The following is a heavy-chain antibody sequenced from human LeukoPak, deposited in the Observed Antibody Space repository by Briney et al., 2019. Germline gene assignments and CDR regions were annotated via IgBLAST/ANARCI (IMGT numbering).Heavy chain of an antibody. D-gene: IGHD3-22*01. V-gene: IGHV3-23*01. CDR1: GFTFSPNA. J-gene: IGHJ4*02. Sequence: PGGSLRLSCAASGFTFSPNAMNWVRQAPGKGLEWVSGIGGDGRSHYIDSVKGRFTISRDNSKNTLYLQMNSLRAEDTAIYYCAKSFSSGYLEYWGQGTLVTVSS. CDR3: AKSFSSGYLEY. CDR2: IGGDGRS.